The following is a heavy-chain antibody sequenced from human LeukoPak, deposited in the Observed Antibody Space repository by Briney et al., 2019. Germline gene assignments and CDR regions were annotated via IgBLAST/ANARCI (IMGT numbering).Heavy chain of an antibody. CDR3: TTGLHQSGGVDY. CDR1: GFTFSSYG. CDR2: IKTKAHGGTT. V-gene: IGHV3-15*01. J-gene: IGHJ4*02. Sequence: GGTLRLSCAASGFTFSSYGMNWVRQAPGKGLEWVGRIKTKAHGGTTDYSAPVKGGFTISRDDSKNTLYLQMNSLQTEDTALYYCTTGLHQSGGVDYWGQGTLVTVSS. D-gene: IGHD1-26*01.